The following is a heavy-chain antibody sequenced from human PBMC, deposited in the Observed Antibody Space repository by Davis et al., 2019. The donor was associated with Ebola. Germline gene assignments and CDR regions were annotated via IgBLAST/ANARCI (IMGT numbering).Heavy chain of an antibody. CDR3: TTMTTVTTVDY. CDR2: IKQDGSEK. CDR1: GFTFSSYW. J-gene: IGHJ4*02. V-gene: IGHV3-7*03. D-gene: IGHD4-17*01. Sequence: PGGSLRLSCAASGFTFSSYWMSWVRQAPGKGLEWVANIKQDGSEKYYVDPVKGRFTISRDNAKNSLYLQMNSLKTEDTAVYYGTTMTTVTTVDYWGQGTLVTVSS.